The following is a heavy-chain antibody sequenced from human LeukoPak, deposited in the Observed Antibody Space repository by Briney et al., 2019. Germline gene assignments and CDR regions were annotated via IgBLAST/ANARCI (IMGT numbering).Heavy chain of an antibody. Sequence: SETLSLTCTVSGGSISSGSYYWSWIRQPAGKGLEWIVRIYTIGSTNYNPSLRSRVTISVDTSKNQFSLKLSSVTAADTAVYYCARRGRIFRGSGPRAGWFDPWGQGTLVTVSS. D-gene: IGHD3-3*02. J-gene: IGHJ5*02. CDR1: GGSISSGSYY. CDR2: IYTIGST. V-gene: IGHV4-61*02. CDR3: ARRGRIFRGSGPRAGWFDP.